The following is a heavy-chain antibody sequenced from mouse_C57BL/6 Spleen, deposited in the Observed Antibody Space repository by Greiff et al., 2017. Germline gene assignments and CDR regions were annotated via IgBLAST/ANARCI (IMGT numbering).Heavy chain of an antibody. CDR1: GYTFTDYY. D-gene: IGHD2-3*01. J-gene: IGHJ2*01. CDR3: ARRGYDGYPDY. CDR2: INPNNGGT. Sequence: VQLQQSGPELVKPGASVKISCKASGYTFTDYYMNWVKQSHGKSLEWIGDINPNNGGTSYNQKFKGKATLTVDKSSSTAYMELRSLTSEDSAVYYCARRGYDGYPDYWGQGTTLTVSS. V-gene: IGHV1-26*01.